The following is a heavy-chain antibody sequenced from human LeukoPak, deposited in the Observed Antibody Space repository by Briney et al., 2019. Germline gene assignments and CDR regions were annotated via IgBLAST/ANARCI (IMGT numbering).Heavy chain of an antibody. CDR1: GASISSYY. CDR3: ARDRYYYDSSGYYSAFDT. CDR2: IYTSAIISGNT. Sequence: PSETLSLTCTVSGASISSYYWSWIRQPPGKGLEWIGRIYTSAIISGNTYYNPSLKSRVTMSVDTSKNQFSLRLRSVTAADTAVYYCARDRYYYDSSGYYSAFDTWGQGTMVTVSS. V-gene: IGHV4-4*07. J-gene: IGHJ3*02. D-gene: IGHD3-22*01.